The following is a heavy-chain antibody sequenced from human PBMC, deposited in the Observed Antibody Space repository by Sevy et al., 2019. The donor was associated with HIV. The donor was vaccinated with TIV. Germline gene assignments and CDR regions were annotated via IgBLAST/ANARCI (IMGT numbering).Heavy chain of an antibody. D-gene: IGHD3-22*01. Sequence: SETLSLTCTVSGDSISSSFWSWIRQPPGKGLEWIGYISHSGGTNYSPSLKSRVTISVDTSKNQFYLKVNSVTAADTAVYYCTRDFYDNRPRGFDPWGQGILVTVSS. V-gene: IGHV4-59*01. J-gene: IGHJ5*02. CDR1: GDSISSSF. CDR2: ISHSGGT. CDR3: TRDFYDNRPRGFDP.